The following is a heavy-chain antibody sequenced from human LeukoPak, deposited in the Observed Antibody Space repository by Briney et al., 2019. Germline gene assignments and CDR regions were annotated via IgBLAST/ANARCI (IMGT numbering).Heavy chain of an antibody. CDR3: ARGTYGSGSYLTTYYFDY. D-gene: IGHD3-10*01. J-gene: IGHJ4*02. CDR1: GFTFSSYS. Sequence: PGGSLRLSCAASGFTFSSYSMNWVRQAPGKGLELVSSISSSSSYIYYADSVKGRFTISRDNAKNSLYLQMNSLRAEDTAVYYCARGTYGSGSYLTTYYFDYWGQGTLVTVSS. V-gene: IGHV3-21*01. CDR2: ISSSSSYI.